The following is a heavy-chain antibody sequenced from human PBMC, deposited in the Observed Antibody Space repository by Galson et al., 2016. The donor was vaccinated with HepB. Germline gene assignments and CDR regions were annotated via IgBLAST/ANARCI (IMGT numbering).Heavy chain of an antibody. D-gene: IGHD3-9*01. Sequence: SLRLSCAASGFTFSTCGMHWVRQAPGKGLEWVAIISYDGNNKNYADSVKGRFTISRDNSKNTLYLQLNSLRAEDTAVYYCAKERGILTGYLLTDWGQGTLVTVSS. J-gene: IGHJ4*02. CDR3: AKERGILTGYLLTD. CDR2: ISYDGNNK. V-gene: IGHV3-30*18. CDR1: GFTFSTCG.